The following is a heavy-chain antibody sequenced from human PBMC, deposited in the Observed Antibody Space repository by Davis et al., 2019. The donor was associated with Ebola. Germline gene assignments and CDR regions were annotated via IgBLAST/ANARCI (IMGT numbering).Heavy chain of an antibody. D-gene: IGHD3-16*02. CDR3: ANGGYDYVWGSYRFHYFDY. V-gene: IGHV3-9*01. J-gene: IGHJ4*02. Sequence: GGSLRLSCVASGFSFDDYAIHWVRQGPGKGLEWVSGISLRAGVIDYADSVRGRFTISRDNSKNTLYLQMNSLRAEDTAVYYCANGGYDYVWGSYRFHYFDYWGQGTLVTVSS. CDR2: ISLRAGVI. CDR1: GFSFDDYA.